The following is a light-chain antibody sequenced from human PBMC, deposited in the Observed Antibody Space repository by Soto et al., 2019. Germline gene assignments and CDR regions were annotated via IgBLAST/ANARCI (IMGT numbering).Light chain of an antibody. V-gene: IGKV1D-13*01. CDR3: QQFNDYPFT. Sequence: AIQLTQSPSSLSVYAGDSVIITCRASQSIRTAVAWYQQKPGRPPKLLIYDASSLEVGVPSRFSGSRSGTDFILTVSSLQPEDFATYYCQQFNDYPFTFGPGTKVDIK. CDR2: DAS. CDR1: QSIRTA. J-gene: IGKJ3*01.